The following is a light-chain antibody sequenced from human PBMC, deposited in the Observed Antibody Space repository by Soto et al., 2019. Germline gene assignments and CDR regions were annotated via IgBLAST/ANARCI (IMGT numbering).Light chain of an antibody. J-gene: IGKJ1*01. CDR2: WAS. Sequence: DIVMTQSPDSLAVSLGERATINCKSSQSVLYSSNNKNFLAWYQQKPGQPPKLLIYWASTRESGVPDRFSGSGSGTDFTLTISSLQAEDAAVYYCQQHYNTPRTFGQGTKVEIK. V-gene: IGKV4-1*01. CDR3: QQHYNTPRT. CDR1: QSVLYSSNNKNF.